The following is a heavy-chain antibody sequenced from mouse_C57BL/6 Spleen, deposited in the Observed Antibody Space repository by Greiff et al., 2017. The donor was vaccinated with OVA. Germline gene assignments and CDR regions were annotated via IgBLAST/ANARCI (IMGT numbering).Heavy chain of an antibody. CDR1: GYTFTSYW. Sequence: QVQLQQPGTELVKPGASVKLSCKASGYTFTSYWMHWVKQRPGPGLEWIGNINPSNGGTNYNEKFKSKATLTVDKSSSTAYMQLSSLTSEDSAVYYCARSTTVVATDFDYWGQGTTLTVSS. J-gene: IGHJ2*01. V-gene: IGHV1-53*01. CDR2: INPSNGGT. CDR3: ARSTTVVATDFDY. D-gene: IGHD1-1*01.